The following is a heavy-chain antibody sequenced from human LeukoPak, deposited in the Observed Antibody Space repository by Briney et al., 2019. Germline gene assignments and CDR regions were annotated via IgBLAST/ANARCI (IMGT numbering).Heavy chain of an antibody. CDR1: GYTFTGYY. D-gene: IGHD3-9*01. Sequence: ASVTVSCKASGYTFTGYYMHWVRQAPGQGLEWMGGINPNSGDTNYAQKFQGRVTMTRDASISKAYMELSRLRSDDTAVYYCARVATHILTGYRFDYWGQGTLVTVSS. V-gene: IGHV1-2*02. CDR2: INPNSGDT. CDR3: ARVATHILTGYRFDY. J-gene: IGHJ4*02.